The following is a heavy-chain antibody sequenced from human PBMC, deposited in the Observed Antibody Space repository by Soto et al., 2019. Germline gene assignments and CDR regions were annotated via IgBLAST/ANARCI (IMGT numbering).Heavy chain of an antibody. CDR3: ARTVGATIRWFGP. CDR2: ISAYNGNT. J-gene: IGHJ5*02. V-gene: IGHV1-18*01. CDR1: GYTFTNYG. D-gene: IGHD1-26*01. Sequence: QVQLVQSGGDMKKPGASVKVSCKASGYTFTNYGISWVRQAPGQGLEWMGWISAYNGNTNYPQKFQGRVTMTTDTSTTTAYIALSILRCSDTAVYYCARTVGATIRWFGPWGQGTLIAVSS.